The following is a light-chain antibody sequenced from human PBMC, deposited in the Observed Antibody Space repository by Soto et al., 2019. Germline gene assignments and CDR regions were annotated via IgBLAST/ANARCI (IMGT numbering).Light chain of an antibody. V-gene: IGKV3-11*01. J-gene: IGKJ1*01. CDR1: PSFSNS. CDR2: DAS. CDR3: QQYNNWPWT. Sequence: ESVLTQSPATLSLSPGERATLSCRASPSFSNSLAWYQHKPGQAPRLLIYDASNRPTDIPARFSGSGSGTEFTLTISSLQSEDFAVYYCQQYNNWPWTFGQGTKVDIK.